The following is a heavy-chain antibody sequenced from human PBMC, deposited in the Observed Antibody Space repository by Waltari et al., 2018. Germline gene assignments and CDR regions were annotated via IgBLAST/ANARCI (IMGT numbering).Heavy chain of an antibody. V-gene: IGHV3-73*01. J-gene: IGHJ6*02. CDR1: AFTFGGSA. Sequence: EVQLVESGGGLVQPGVSLTLSCALSAFTFGGSATPWVGQASGKGLEWVGRIKSKGSNYATAYAASVKGRFTVSRDDSKNTAYLQMDSLKTEDTAVYFCTRLSDPVSIGAMDVWGQGTTVIVSS. D-gene: IGHD3-16*01. CDR3: TRLSDPVSIGAMDV. CDR2: IKSKGSNYAT.